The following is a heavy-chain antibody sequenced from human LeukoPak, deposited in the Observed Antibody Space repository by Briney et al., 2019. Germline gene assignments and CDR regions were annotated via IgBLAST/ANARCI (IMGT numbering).Heavy chain of an antibody. CDR1: GFTFDDYA. CDR3: ARDGGHSTDFDY. J-gene: IGHJ4*02. Sequence: PGRSLRLSCAASGFTFDDYAMHWVRQAPGKGLEWVSGISWNSGSIGYADSVKGRFTISRDNARNSLYLQMNSLRAEDTAVYYCARDGGHSTDFDYWGQGTLVTVSS. D-gene: IGHD2/OR15-2a*01. CDR2: ISWNSGSI. V-gene: IGHV3-9*01.